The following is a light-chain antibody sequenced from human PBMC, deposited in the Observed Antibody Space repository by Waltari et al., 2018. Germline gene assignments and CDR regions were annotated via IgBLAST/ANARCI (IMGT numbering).Light chain of an antibody. CDR2: VKSDGSH. CDR3: QTGGHGTWV. J-gene: IGLJ3*02. V-gene: IGLV4-69*01. Sequence: QLVLTQSPSASASLGASVKLTCTLSSGHSSNIIAWHQQQPEKGPRYLMKVKSDGSHSKGDEIPDRFSGSSSGAERYLTISSLQSGDEADYYWQTGGHGTWVFGGGTKLTVL. CDR1: SGHSSNI.